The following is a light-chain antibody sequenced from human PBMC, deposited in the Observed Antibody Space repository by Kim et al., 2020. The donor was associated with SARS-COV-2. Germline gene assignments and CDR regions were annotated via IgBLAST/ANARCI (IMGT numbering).Light chain of an antibody. CDR1: QSVSTN. V-gene: IGKV3-15*01. CDR2: GAS. Sequence: SGSPGESAPLSCRASQSVSTNLLWYQQKPGQAPRLLIYGASTRATGIPARFSGSGSGTEFTLTISSLQSEDFAVYSCQQYSNFRTFGQGTKVYIK. J-gene: IGKJ1*01. CDR3: QQYSNFRT.